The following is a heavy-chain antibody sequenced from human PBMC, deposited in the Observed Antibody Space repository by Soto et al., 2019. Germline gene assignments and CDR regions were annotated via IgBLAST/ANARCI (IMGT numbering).Heavy chain of an antibody. D-gene: IGHD3-22*01. J-gene: IGHJ4*02. V-gene: IGHV4-59*01. Sequence: SETLSLTCTVSGGSISSYYWSWIRQPPGKGLEWIGYIYYSGSTNYNPSLKSRVTISVDTSKNQFSLKLSSVTAADTAVYYCARARYYDIDYWGQGTLVTVSS. CDR2: IYYSGST. CDR1: GGSISSYY. CDR3: ARARYYDIDY.